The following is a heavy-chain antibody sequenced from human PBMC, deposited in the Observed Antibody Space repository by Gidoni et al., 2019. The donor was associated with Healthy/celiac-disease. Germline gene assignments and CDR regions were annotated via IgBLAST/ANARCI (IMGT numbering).Heavy chain of an antibody. V-gene: IGHV3-21*01. CDR3: AREGTLYGSGSYYMGAYYYYGMDV. CDR2: ISSSSSYI. D-gene: IGHD3-10*01. CDR1: GFTFSGYS. J-gene: IGHJ6*02. Sequence: EVQLVESGGGLVKPGGSLRLSCAASGFTFSGYSMNWVRQAPGKGLEWVSSISSSSSYIYYADSVKGRFTISRDNAKNSLYLQMNSLRAEDTAVYYCAREGTLYGSGSYYMGAYYYYGMDVWGQGTTVTVSS.